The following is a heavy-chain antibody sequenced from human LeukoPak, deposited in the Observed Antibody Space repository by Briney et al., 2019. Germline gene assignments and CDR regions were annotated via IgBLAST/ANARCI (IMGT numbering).Heavy chain of an antibody. CDR1: GFTFSSYA. Sequence: GGSLRLSCAASGFTFSSYAMSWVRQAPGKGLEWVSLISGSGGSTYYADSVKGRFTISRDNSKNTLYLQMNSLRAEDTAVYCCAKARTHEYSNYNYWGQGTLVTVSS. CDR3: AKARTHEYSNYNY. J-gene: IGHJ4*02. D-gene: IGHD4-11*01. CDR2: ISGSGGST. V-gene: IGHV3-23*01.